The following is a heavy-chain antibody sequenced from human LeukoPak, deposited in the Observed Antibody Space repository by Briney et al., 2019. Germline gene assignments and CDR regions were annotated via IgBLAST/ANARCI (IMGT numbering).Heavy chain of an antibody. V-gene: IGHV4-59*08. CDR2: MYYSGGI. CDR3: ARRSQENGVITANNWFDP. Sequence: PSETLSLTCTVSGGSINSYYWSWIRQPPGKGLEWIGHMYYSGGINYNPSLKSRVTISVDTSKNQFSLKLTSVAAADTAVYYCARRSQENGVITANNWFDPWGQGTLVTVSS. D-gene: IGHD3-16*01. J-gene: IGHJ5*02. CDR1: GGSINSYY.